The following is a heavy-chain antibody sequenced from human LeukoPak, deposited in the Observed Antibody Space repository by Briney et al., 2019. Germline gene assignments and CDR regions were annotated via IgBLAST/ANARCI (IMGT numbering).Heavy chain of an antibody. D-gene: IGHD6-13*01. CDR2: VYHGGSS. Sequence: SETLSLTCTVSGYSISSGFYWGWIRQPPGKGLEWIGNVYHGGSSYYNPSLKSRVTISVDTSKNQFSLNLYSVTAADTAVYYCARGRASSWYDLDYYYYYYMDVWGKGTTVTISS. J-gene: IGHJ6*03. CDR1: GYSISSGFY. CDR3: ARGRASSWYDLDYYYYYYMDV. V-gene: IGHV4-38-2*02.